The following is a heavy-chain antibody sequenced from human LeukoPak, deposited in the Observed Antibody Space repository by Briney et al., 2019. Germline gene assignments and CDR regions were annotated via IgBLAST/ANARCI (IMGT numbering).Heavy chain of an antibody. Sequence: GGSLRLSCAASGFTFDDYAMHWVRQAPGKGLEWVSGISWNSGSIGYADSVEGRFTISRDNAKNSLYLQMNSLRAEDTALYYCAKDKDFGVDPPYYFDYWGQGTLVTVSS. CDR3: AKDKDFGVDPPYYFDY. CDR1: GFTFDDYA. D-gene: IGHD3-3*01. CDR2: ISWNSGSI. V-gene: IGHV3-9*01. J-gene: IGHJ4*02.